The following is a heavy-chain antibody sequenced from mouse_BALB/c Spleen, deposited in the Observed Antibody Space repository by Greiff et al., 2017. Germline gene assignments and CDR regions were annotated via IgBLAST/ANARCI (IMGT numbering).Heavy chain of an antibody. CDR3: ARVLYGYPMDY. D-gene: IGHD1-1*02. Sequence: EVKLMESGGGLVQPGGSRKLSCAASGFTFSSFGMHWVRQAPEKGLEWVGDISSGSSTIYYADTVKGRFTISTDKPNSTLFLQMTSLTSEDTAVYYCARVLYGYPMDYWGQGTSVTVSS. V-gene: IGHV5-17*02. J-gene: IGHJ4*01. CDR1: GFTFSSFG. CDR2: ISSGSSTI.